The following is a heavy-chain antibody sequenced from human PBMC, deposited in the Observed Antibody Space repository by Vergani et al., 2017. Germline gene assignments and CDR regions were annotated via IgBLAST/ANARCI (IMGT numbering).Heavy chain of an antibody. CDR2: IHPADSDT. V-gene: IGHV5-51*01. CDR1: WYSFTNYW. D-gene: IGHD1-26*01. Sequence: EVQLVQSGAEVKKPGESLKISCQISWYSFTNYWIGWVRQMPGKGLEWMGIIHPADSDTRYSPSFQGQVTISVDKSISTAYLQRSSLRASDSAMYYCARLYGRDNSGSKYVDYWGQGTLVTVSS. J-gene: IGHJ4*02. CDR3: ARLYGRDNSGSKYVDY.